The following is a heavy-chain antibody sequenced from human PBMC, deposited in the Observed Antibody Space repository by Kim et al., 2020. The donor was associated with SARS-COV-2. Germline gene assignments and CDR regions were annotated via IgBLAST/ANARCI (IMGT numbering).Heavy chain of an antibody. CDR2: INAGNGNT. CDR3: ARSRGGYFDGIYGMDV. J-gene: IGHJ6*02. Sequence: ASVKVSCKASGYTFTSYAMHWVRQAPGQRLEWMGWINAGNGNTKYSQKFQGRVTITRDTSASTAYMELSSLRSEDTAVYYCARSRGGYFDGIYGMDVWGQGTTVTVSS. CDR1: GYTFTSYA. D-gene: IGHD3-9*01. V-gene: IGHV1-3*01.